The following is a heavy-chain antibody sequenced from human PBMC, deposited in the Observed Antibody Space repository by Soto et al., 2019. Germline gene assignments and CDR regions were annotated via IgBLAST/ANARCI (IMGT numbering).Heavy chain of an antibody. CDR2: INTGNGNT. Sequence: QVQLVQSGAEVKKPGASVKVSCKASGITSTTYAIHWVRQAPGQGLEWMGWINTGNGNTRYSQRFLGRVSLTTDTXXXXXXXXXXXXXXXXXXXXXXXXXIXGYVTWGQGTLITVSS. V-gene: IGHV1-3*04. D-gene: IGHD5-12*01. J-gene: IGHJ5*02. CDR3: XXXIXGYVT. CDR1: GITSTTYA.